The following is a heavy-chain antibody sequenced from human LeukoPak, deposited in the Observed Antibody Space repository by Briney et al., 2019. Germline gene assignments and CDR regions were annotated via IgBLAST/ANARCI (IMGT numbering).Heavy chain of an antibody. Sequence: GGSLRLSCVASGLTFRSYTMSWVRQAPGKGPEWVSTITTSDGSTYYADSVKGRFTISRSNSKNTLYLQMNSLRAEDTAVYYCAKFAGSSGSEGDGYWGQGTLVTVSS. CDR2: ITTSDGST. V-gene: IGHV3-23*01. D-gene: IGHD3-16*01. J-gene: IGHJ4*02. CDR3: AKFAGSSGSEGDGY. CDR1: GLTFRSYT.